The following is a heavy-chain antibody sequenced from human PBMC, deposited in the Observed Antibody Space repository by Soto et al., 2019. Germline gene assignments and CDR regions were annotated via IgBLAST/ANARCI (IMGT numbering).Heavy chain of an antibody. J-gene: IGHJ4*02. CDR1: EFTFGSYP. Sequence: EVQLVESGGGLVQPGGSLRLSCAASEFTFGSYPMHWVRQAPGKGLECVSAISTNGDSTFYANSVKGRFTISRDNSKNTLYIQTGSLRAEDMGVSYCAREGMSRLIRVFDYWGQGTLVTAS. V-gene: IGHV3-64*01. CDR2: ISTNGDST. CDR3: AREGMSRLIRVFDY. D-gene: IGHD6-13*01.